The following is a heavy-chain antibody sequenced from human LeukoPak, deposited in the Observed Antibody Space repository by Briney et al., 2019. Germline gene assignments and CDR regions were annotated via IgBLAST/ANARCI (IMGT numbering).Heavy chain of an antibody. J-gene: IGHJ4*02. D-gene: IGHD6-19*01. CDR3: AKNRGNIGWFDY. Sequence: PGGSLRLSCAASGFTFSNYGMNWVRQAPGKGLEWVAFISYDGSNKYYPDSVKGRFTISRDNSKKTLYLQMNSLRAEDTAVYYCAKNRGNIGWFDYWGQGTLVTVSS. V-gene: IGHV3-30*18. CDR1: GFTFSNYG. CDR2: ISYDGSNK.